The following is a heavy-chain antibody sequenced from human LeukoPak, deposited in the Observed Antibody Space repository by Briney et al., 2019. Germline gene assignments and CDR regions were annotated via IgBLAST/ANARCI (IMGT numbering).Heavy chain of an antibody. CDR3: ARAPSRGSVDI. Sequence: PGGSLSFSCAASGFTFSDYYMSWIRQAPGKGLEWVSYISSSSSYTNYADSVKGRFTISRDNAKNSLYLQMNSLRVEDTALYYCARAPSRGSVDIWGQGTMVTVSS. V-gene: IGHV3-11*06. CDR2: ISSSSSYT. CDR1: GFTFSDYY. D-gene: IGHD1-26*01. J-gene: IGHJ3*02.